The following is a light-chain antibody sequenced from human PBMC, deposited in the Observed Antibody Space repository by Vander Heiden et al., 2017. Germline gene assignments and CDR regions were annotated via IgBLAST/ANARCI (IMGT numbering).Light chain of an antibody. Sequence: QSVLTQPPPASGTPGHRVTISCSGSSSNIGSDTVSWYQQVPGTAPKLLTYSNNQRPSGVPDRFSGSKSGTSASLAISGLQSEDEADYYCAAWDDSLNGVVFGGGTKLTVL. CDR2: SNN. CDR3: AAWDDSLNGVV. CDR1: SSNIGSDT. J-gene: IGLJ3*02. V-gene: IGLV1-44*01.